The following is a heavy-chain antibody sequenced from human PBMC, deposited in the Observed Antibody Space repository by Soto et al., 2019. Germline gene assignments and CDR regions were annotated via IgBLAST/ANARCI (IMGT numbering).Heavy chain of an antibody. V-gene: IGHV4-59*01. J-gene: IGHJ6*02. CDR1: GVSISSYY. CDR3: ARDGGRYYAMDV. Sequence: QVPLQESGPGLVKPSDTLSLTCTVSGVSISSYYWSWIRQSPGKGLEWIGHIYYSGSTSYTPSLKSRVTISVDTSKNPSSLKLSSVTAADTAVYYCARDGGRYYAMDVWGQGTTVTVSS. CDR2: IYYSGST.